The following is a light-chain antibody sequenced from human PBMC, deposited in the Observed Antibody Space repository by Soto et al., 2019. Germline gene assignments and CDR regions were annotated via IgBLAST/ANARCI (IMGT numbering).Light chain of an antibody. Sequence: IVMTQSPATLSVSPGERITLSCRASQSISINLDWYQQKPGQAPRLLINRSSTRATGIPARFSGSGSGTEFTLTISSLQSEDFAVYYCQQYNICPWTFGQGTKVEIK. CDR1: QSISIN. CDR2: RSS. V-gene: IGKV3D-15*01. CDR3: QQYNICPWT. J-gene: IGKJ1*01.